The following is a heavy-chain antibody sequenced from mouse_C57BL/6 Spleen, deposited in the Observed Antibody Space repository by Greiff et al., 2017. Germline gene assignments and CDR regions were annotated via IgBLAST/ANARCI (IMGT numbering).Heavy chain of an antibody. V-gene: IGHV1-19*01. CDR2: INPYNGGT. CDR3: ARGGDGYSFAY. D-gene: IGHD2-3*01. CDR1: GYTFTDYY. J-gene: IGHJ3*01. Sequence: EVQLQQSGPVLVKPGASVKMSCKASGYTFTDYYMNWVKQSHGKSLEWIGVINPYNGGTSYNQKFKGKATLTVDKSSSTAYMEHNSLTSEDSAVYYWARGGDGYSFAYWGQGTLVTVSA.